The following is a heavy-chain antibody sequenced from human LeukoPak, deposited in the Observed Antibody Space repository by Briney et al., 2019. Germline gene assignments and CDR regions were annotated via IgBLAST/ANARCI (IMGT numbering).Heavy chain of an antibody. Sequence: GGSLRLSCAASGFTFSSYDMHWVRQATGKGLEWVSAIGTAGDTYYPGSVKGRFTISRENAKNSLYLQMNSLRAGDTAVYYCAREATVTTGYYYMDVWGKGTTVTVSS. CDR1: GFTFSSYD. CDR3: AREATVTTGYYYMDV. V-gene: IGHV3-13*01. D-gene: IGHD4-11*01. J-gene: IGHJ6*03. CDR2: IGTAGDT.